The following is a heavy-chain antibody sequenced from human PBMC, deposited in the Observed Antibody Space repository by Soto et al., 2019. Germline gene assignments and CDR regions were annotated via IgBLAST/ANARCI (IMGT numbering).Heavy chain of an antibody. Sequence: AGSLRLSCAASGFTYSRHAMHWVRQAPGKGLEGVVVISYDGSNKYYADSVKGRFTISRDNSKNTLYLQMNSVRAEDTAVYYCARGTPGDYYDSSGYLPLDAFDIWGQGTMVTVSS. D-gene: IGHD3-22*01. V-gene: IGHV3-30-3*01. J-gene: IGHJ3*02. CDR2: ISYDGSNK. CDR1: GFTYSRHA. CDR3: ARGTPGDYYDSSGYLPLDAFDI.